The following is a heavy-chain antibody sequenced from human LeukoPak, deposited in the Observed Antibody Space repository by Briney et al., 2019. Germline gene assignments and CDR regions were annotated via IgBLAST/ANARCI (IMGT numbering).Heavy chain of an antibody. D-gene: IGHD6-19*01. Sequence: GASVKVSCKASGGTFSRYAISWVRQAPGQGLEWMGGIIPMFGIANYAQKFQGTVTITADESTSTAYMELSSLRSEDTAVYYCARDRPYTGGWRGFDYWGQGTLVTVSS. CDR1: GGTFSRYA. CDR2: IIPMFGIA. J-gene: IGHJ4*02. CDR3: ARDRPYTGGWRGFDY. V-gene: IGHV1-69*13.